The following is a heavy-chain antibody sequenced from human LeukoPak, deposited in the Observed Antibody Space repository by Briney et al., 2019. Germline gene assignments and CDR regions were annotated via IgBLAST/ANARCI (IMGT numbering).Heavy chain of an antibody. Sequence: GGSLRLSCAASGFTFSKSAMSWVRQAAGKGLEWVSTISASGVGIHYADSVKVRCTVSRDNSKITLCLQMDRLRATETAVYYCAKADAYSSGRRYFQHRGQGTLVTVSS. D-gene: IGHD6-19*01. V-gene: IGHV3-23*01. CDR3: AKADAYSSGRRYFQH. CDR1: GFTFSKSA. CDR2: ISASGVGI. J-gene: IGHJ1*01.